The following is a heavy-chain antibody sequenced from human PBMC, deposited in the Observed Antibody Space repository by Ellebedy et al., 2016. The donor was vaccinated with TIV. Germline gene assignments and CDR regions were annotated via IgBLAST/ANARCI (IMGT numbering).Heavy chain of an antibody. Sequence: ASVKVSXXVSGYTLAELSMHWVRQAPGKGLAWMGGFDPEDGETIYAQKFQGRVTMTEDTSTDTAYMELSSLRSEDTAVYYCARDPCGGDCYFQIDYWGQGTLVTVSS. CDR2: FDPEDGET. CDR1: GYTLAELS. D-gene: IGHD2-21*01. J-gene: IGHJ4*02. V-gene: IGHV1-24*01. CDR3: ARDPCGGDCYFQIDY.